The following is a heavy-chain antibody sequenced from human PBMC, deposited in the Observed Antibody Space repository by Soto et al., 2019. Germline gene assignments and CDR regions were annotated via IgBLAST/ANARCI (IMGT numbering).Heavy chain of an antibody. CDR3: ASSGWWYFDY. CDR1: GGSISSSSYY. J-gene: IGHJ4*02. Sequence: QLQLQESGPGLVKPSETLSLTCTVSGGSISSSSYYWGWIRQPPGKGLEWIGSIYYSGGTYYNPSLKSRVTISVDTSKNQFSLKLSSVTAADTAVYYCASSGWWYFDYWGQGTLVTVSS. V-gene: IGHV4-39*01. D-gene: IGHD6-19*01. CDR2: IYYSGGT.